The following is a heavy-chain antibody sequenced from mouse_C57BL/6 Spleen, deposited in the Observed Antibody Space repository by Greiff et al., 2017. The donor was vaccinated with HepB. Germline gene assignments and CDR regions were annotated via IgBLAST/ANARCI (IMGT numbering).Heavy chain of an antibody. V-gene: IGHV1-62-2*01. J-gene: IGHJ4*01. Sequence: VKLQQSGAELVKPGASVKLSCKASGYTFTEYTIHWVKQRSGQGLEWIGWFYPGSGSIKYNEKFKDKATLTADKSSSTVYMELSRLTSEDSAVYFCARHEDRGYYDYDGNAMDYWGQGTSVTVSS. CDR1: GYTFTEYT. D-gene: IGHD2-4*01. CDR2: FYPGSGSI. CDR3: ARHEDRGYYDYDGNAMDY.